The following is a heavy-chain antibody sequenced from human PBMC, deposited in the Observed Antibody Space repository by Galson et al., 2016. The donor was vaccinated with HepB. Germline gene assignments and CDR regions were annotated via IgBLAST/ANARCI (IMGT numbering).Heavy chain of an antibody. CDR2: IYYSGST. D-gene: IGHD3-22*01. J-gene: IGHJ4*02. V-gene: IGHV4-61*08. Sequence: SETLSLTCTVSGGSISSGGYYWSWIRQPPGKGLEWIGYIYYSGSTNYKSSLKSRVTISVDTSKNQFSLKLSSVTAADTAVYYCARDTPYDSSGWDYAPHFFDYWGQGTLVTVSS. CDR3: ARDTPYDSSGWDYAPHFFDY. CDR1: GGSISSGGYY.